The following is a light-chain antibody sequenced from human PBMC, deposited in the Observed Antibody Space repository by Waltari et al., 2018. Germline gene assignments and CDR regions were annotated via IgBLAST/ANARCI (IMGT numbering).Light chain of an antibody. CDR2: RSV. CDR1: NSNIGTNH. V-gene: IGLV1-47*01. Sequence: QSVLTQSPSTSGTPGQRVTISCSGSNSNIGTNHVYWSQQVPGTAPNLPIYRSVLRPSGVPVRFSGSRSGTSASLAISGLRSEDEAHYYCFVWDDSLSGLWVFGAGTKLTVL. J-gene: IGLJ3*02. CDR3: FVWDDSLSGLWV.